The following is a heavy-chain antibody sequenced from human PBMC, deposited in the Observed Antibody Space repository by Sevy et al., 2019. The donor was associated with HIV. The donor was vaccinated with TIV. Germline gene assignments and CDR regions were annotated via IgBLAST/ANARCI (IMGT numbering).Heavy chain of an antibody. J-gene: IGHJ4*02. CDR3: ARRSSGWDYFDY. CDR2: ISGPTNYI. Sequence: GGSLRLSCAASGFAFSDYYMNWIRQAPGKGLEWVSCISGPTNYINYADSVKGRFTISRDNAKNSVYLQMNSLRAEDTAVYYCARRSSGWDYFDYWGQGTPVTVSS. D-gene: IGHD6-19*01. V-gene: IGHV3-11*06. CDR1: GFAFSDYY.